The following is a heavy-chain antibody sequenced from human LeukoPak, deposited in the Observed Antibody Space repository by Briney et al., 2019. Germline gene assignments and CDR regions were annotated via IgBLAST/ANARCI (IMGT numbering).Heavy chain of an antibody. J-gene: IGHJ4*02. Sequence: GESLKISCKCSGSCLTSYWIGLVRQMPGKGLEWMGIIYPGDSDTRYSPSFQGQVTISADKSISTAYLQWSSLKASDTAMYYCARRPVLYYDIATSYFCDCGGGTLVTVSS. CDR1: GSCLTSYW. CDR2: IYPGDSDT. CDR3: ARRPVLYYDIATSYFCD. V-gene: IGHV5-51*01. D-gene: IGHD3-9*01.